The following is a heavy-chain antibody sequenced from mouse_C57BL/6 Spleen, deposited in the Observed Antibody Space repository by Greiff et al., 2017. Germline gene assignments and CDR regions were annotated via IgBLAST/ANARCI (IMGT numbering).Heavy chain of an antibody. D-gene: IGHD1-2*01. CDR3: AGMTTGGGRYAMDY. V-gene: IGHV14-3*01. Sequence: VQLQQSVAELVRPGASVKLSCTASGFNIKNTYMHWVKQRPEQGLEWIGRIDPAKGNTKYAPKFQGKATITADTSSNTAYLQLSSLTAEDTASYYCAGMTTGGGRYAMDYWGQGTSVTGSS. CDR1: GFNIKNTY. CDR2: IDPAKGNT. J-gene: IGHJ4*01.